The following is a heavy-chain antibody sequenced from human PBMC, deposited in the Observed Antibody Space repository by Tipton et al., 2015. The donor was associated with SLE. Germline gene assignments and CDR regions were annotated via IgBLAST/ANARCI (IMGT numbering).Heavy chain of an antibody. CDR3: VSSGYPLGSFDV. Sequence: TLSLTCTVSCVSVSSVGYYWNWIRQHPGKGLEWIGCIHSRGSTYYTPSLKSRLTMSVDTSNNQFSLQLSSVTAADTALYYCVSSGYPLGSFDVWGQGTLVTVSS. V-gene: IGHV4-31*03. D-gene: IGHD3-9*01. CDR1: CVSVSSVGYY. CDR2: IHSRGST. J-gene: IGHJ3*01.